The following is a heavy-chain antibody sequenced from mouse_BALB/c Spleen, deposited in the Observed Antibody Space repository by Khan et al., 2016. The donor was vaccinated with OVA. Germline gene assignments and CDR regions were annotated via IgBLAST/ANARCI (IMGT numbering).Heavy chain of an antibody. CDR1: GFNIKDTY. CDR3: ARDDWDVFAY. V-gene: IGHV14-3*02. CDR2: IDPANGNT. J-gene: IGHJ3*01. Sequence: VQLEESGAELVKPGASVKLSCTASGFNIKDTYMHWVKQRPEQGLEWIGRIDPANGNTKYDPKFQGKATITADTSSNTAYLQLSSLTSEDTAVYYCARDDWDVFAYWGQGTLVTVSA. D-gene: IGHD4-1*01.